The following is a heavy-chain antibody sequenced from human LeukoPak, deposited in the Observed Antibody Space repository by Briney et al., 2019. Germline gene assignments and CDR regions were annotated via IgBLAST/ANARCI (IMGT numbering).Heavy chain of an antibody. D-gene: IGHD3-3*01. CDR1: GYTFTGYY. CDR2: INPNSGGT. CDR3: ARVLEQPGYYYYYYMDV. V-gene: IGHV1-2*02. Sequence: ASVKVSCKASGYTFTGYYMHWVRQAPGQGLEWMGWINPNSGGTNYAQKFQGRVTMTRDTSISTAYMELSRLRSGDTAVYYCARVLEQPGYYYYYYMDVWGKGTTVTVSS. J-gene: IGHJ6*03.